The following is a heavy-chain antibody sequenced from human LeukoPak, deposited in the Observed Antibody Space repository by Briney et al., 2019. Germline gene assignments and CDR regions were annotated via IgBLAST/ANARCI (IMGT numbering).Heavy chain of an antibody. CDR3: ATGSYYFDY. J-gene: IGHJ4*02. V-gene: IGHV3-30-3*01. D-gene: IGHD1-26*01. CDR2: ISYDGSNK. Sequence: GGSLRLSCAASGFTFSSYAVHWVRQAPGKGLEWVAVISYDGSNKYYADSVKGRFTISRDNSKNTLYLQMNSLRAEDTAVYYCATGSYYFDYWGQGTLVTVSS. CDR1: GFTFSSYA.